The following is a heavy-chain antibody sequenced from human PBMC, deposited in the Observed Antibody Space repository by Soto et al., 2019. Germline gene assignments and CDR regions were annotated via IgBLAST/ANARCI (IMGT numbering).Heavy chain of an antibody. Sequence: QVQLQQWGAGLLKPSETLSLTCAVYGGSFSGYYWSWIRQPPGKGLEWIGEINHSGSTNYNPSLKSRVTISVDTSKNQLSLKLSSVTAADTAVYYCARTISPYDYIWGSYRYGYFDYWGQGTLVTVSS. V-gene: IGHV4-34*01. J-gene: IGHJ4*02. CDR2: INHSGST. D-gene: IGHD3-16*02. CDR1: GGSFSGYY. CDR3: ARTISPYDYIWGSYRYGYFDY.